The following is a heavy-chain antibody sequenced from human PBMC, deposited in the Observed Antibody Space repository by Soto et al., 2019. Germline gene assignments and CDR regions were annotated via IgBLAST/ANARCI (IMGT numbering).Heavy chain of an antibody. CDR1: GASVTSGGYY. Sequence: LSLTCNVSGASVTSGGYYWTWIRQCPEKGLEWVGYIYSSGGTYYNPSLKSRVTISVDTSKNQFSLKLSSVTAADTAVYYCARDPRYDSSGYYDPWGQGTLVTSPQ. CDR3: ARDPRYDSSGYYDP. CDR2: IYSSGGT. J-gene: IGHJ5*02. V-gene: IGHV4-31*02. D-gene: IGHD3-22*01.